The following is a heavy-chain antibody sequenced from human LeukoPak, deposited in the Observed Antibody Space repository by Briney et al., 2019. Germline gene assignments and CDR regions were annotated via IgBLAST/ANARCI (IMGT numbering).Heavy chain of an antibody. D-gene: IGHD4-17*01. CDR2: IWYDGSKK. CDR3: ARDEAVMTTVLSDAFDI. CDR1: GFTFSSYG. Sequence: GGSLRLSCAVSGFTFSSYGMHWVRQAPGKGLEWVALIWYDGSKKFYTDSVKGRFTISRDNSKNTLYLQMNSLRAEDTAVYYCARDEAVMTTVLSDAFDIWGQGTMVTVSS. V-gene: IGHV3-33*01. J-gene: IGHJ3*02.